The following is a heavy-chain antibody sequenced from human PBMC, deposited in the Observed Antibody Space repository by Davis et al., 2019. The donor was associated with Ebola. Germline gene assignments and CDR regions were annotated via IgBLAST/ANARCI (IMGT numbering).Heavy chain of an antibody. V-gene: IGHV4-39*07. D-gene: IGHD7-27*01. J-gene: IGHJ4*02. CDR1: GGSISSSSYY. CDR2: IYYSGST. Sequence: SETLSLTCTVSGGSISSSSYYWGWIRQPPGKGLEWIGSIYYSGSTYYNPSLKSRVTISVDTSKSQFSLNLSSVTVADTAVYYCARALPGDPHVQYWGQGTLVTVSS. CDR3: ARALPGDPHVQY.